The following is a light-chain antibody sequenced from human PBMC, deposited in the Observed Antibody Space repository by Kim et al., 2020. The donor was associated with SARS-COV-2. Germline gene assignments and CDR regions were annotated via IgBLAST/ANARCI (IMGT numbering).Light chain of an antibody. CDR1: SSDVGGYNY. CDR2: DVS. Sequence: QSALTQPASVSGSPGQSITISCTGTSSDVGGYNYVSWYQQHPGKAPKLMIYDVSKRPSGVFNRFSGSKSGNTASLTISGLQAEDEADYYCSSYTSSSTPNWVFGGGTQLTVL. V-gene: IGLV2-14*01. J-gene: IGLJ3*02. CDR3: SSYTSSSTPNWV.